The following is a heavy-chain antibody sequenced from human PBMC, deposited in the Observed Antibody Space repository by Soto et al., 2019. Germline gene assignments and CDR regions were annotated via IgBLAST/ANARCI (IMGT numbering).Heavy chain of an antibody. D-gene: IGHD2-2*02. CDR2: IYHSGNT. CDR1: GGSITTGGSY. J-gene: IGHJ4*02. V-gene: IGHV4-31*03. Sequence: SETLSLTCNVSGGSITTGGSYWSWIRQHPGKGLEWIGNIYHSGNTYYNPSLKSRLTISVDTSKNHFSLMVDSVAAADTSVYYCARARFQVLYGKPYFDSWGQGTLVTVSS. CDR3: ARARFQVLYGKPYFDS.